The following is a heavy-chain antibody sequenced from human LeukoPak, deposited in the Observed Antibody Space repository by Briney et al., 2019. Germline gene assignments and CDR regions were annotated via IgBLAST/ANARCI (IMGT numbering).Heavy chain of an antibody. D-gene: IGHD3/OR15-3a*01. CDR2: IYHSGST. CDR1: GGSISSSYW. V-gene: IGHV4-4*02. J-gene: IGHJ4*02. CDR3: ARSYWTGYHHLDF. Sequence: SETLSLTCAVSGGSISSSYWWTWVRPPPGKGLEWIGEIYHSGSTNYNPSLKSRLTISVDKSKNQFSLKLSSVTAADTAVYYCARSYWTGYHHLDFWGQGTLVTVSS.